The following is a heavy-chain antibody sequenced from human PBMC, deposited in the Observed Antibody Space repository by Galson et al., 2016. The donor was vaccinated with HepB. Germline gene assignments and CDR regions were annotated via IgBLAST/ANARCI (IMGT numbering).Heavy chain of an antibody. V-gene: IGHV3-23*01. CDR2: ISGSGGNT. D-gene: IGHD2-2*01. CDR1: GFRFTNYA. J-gene: IGHJ4*02. CDR3: AGEARPTASWHYFDY. Sequence: SLRLSCAASGFRFTNYAMSWVRQAPGKGLEWVSTISGSGGNTYSADSVKGRFTISRHNSKKTMYLQMNRLRADDTAVYYCAGEARPTASWHYFDYWGQGTLVTVSS.